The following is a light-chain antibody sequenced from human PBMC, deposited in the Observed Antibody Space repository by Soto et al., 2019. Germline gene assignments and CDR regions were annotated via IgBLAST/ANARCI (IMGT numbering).Light chain of an antibody. V-gene: IGKV1-39*01. Sequence: DIQVTQSPSSLSASVGDRVTITCRASPSIGTYLNWYQHKLGKAPKLLIYAASSLQGGVPSRFTGSGSGTYFTLTINSLQPEDFATYFCQQSYSSPITFGQGTRLEIK. CDR1: PSIGTY. CDR3: QQSYSSPIT. CDR2: AAS. J-gene: IGKJ5*01.